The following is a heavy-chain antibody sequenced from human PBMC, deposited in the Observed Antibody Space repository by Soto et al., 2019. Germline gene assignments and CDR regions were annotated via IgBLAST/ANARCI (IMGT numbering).Heavy chain of an antibody. D-gene: IGHD6-13*01. Sequence: SETLSLTCTVSGGSISSYYWSWIRQPPGKGLEWIGYIYYSGSTNYNPSLKSRVTISVDTSKNQFSLKLSSVTAADTAVYYCARGASSWYSNWFDPWGQGTLVT. V-gene: IGHV4-59*01. CDR3: ARGASSWYSNWFDP. CDR2: IYYSGST. CDR1: GGSISSYY. J-gene: IGHJ5*02.